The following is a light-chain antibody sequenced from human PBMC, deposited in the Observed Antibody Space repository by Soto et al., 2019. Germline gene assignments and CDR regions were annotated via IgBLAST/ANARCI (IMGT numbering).Light chain of an antibody. CDR1: HSINTY. Sequence: DIPMTQSPPSLSASVGDRVTITCRASHSINTYLNWYQQKPGKAPKLLIYAASRLQSGVPSRFSGSGSGTDFILTISSLQPVDFATYYCQQSSSTPLTFGQGTRLEIK. J-gene: IGKJ5*01. CDR3: QQSSSTPLT. CDR2: AAS. V-gene: IGKV1-39*01.